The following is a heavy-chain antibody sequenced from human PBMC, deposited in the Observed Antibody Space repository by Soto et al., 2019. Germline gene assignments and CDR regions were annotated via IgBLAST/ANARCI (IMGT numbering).Heavy chain of an antibody. Sequence: TLSPTGTVSGGSISRGGYYWSWIRQHPEKGLEWIGYIYYTGNTYYNASLKSRVTISVDTSNNQFSLKLSSVTAADTAVYYCARVGISSSDAFDIWGQGTTVTVS. CDR3: ARVGISSSDAFDI. D-gene: IGHD6-6*01. V-gene: IGHV4-31*03. J-gene: IGHJ3*02. CDR1: GGSISRGGYY. CDR2: IYYTGNT.